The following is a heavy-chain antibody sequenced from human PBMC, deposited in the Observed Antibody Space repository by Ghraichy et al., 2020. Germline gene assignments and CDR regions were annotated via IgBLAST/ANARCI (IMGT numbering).Heavy chain of an antibody. V-gene: IGHV3-53*01. CDR3: AGKQTGLDY. CDR2: LYGDGTT. Sequence: LKVSCAASQFFVGDNYMTWVRQAAGKGLEWVSHLYGDGTTAYADSVRGRFTISRDNSKNTLFLHMNSLRVEDTAVYYCAGKQTGLDYWGQGILVTVSS. J-gene: IGHJ4*02. CDR1: QFFVGDNY.